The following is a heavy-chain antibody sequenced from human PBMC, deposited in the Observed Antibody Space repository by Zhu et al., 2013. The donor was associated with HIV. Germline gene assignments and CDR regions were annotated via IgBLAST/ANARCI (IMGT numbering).Heavy chain of an antibody. CDR2: INPNSGGT. D-gene: IGHD3-10*01. CDR1: GGTFSSYA. Sequence: QVQLVQSGAEVKKPGSSVKVSCKASGGTFSSYAISWVRQAPGQGLEWMGWINPNSGGTNHAQKFQGRVTMTRDTSISTAYMEVSRLRSDDTAVYFCARDHQSSVFRGVKFDYWGQGTLVAVSS. CDR3: ARDHQSSVFRGVKFDY. J-gene: IGHJ4*02. V-gene: IGHV1-2*02.